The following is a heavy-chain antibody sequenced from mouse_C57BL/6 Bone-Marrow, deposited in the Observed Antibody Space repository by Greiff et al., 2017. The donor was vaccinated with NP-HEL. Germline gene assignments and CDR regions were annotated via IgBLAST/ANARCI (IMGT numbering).Heavy chain of an antibody. J-gene: IGHJ3*01. CDR3: AGAAPFAY. CDR2: IYFGNGYT. Sequence: DVKLQESGAELVRPGSSVKMSCKTSGYTFTSYGINWVKQRPGQGLEWIGDIYFGNGYTEYNEKFKGKATLTSDTSSSTAYMQLRSLTSEDSAIFFCAGAAPFAYWGQGTLVTVSA. CDR1: GYTFTSYG. V-gene: IGHV1-58*01.